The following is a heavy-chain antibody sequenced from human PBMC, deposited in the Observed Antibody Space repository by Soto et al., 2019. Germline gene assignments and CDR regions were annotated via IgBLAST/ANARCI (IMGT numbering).Heavy chain of an antibody. V-gene: IGHV5-51*01. D-gene: IGHD3-9*01. J-gene: IGHJ5*02. Sequence: GESLKISCKGSGYSFTSYWIGWVRQMPGKGLEWMGIIYPGDSDTRYSPSFQGQVTISADKSISTAYLQWSSLKASDTAMYYCARLRLRYFDWQGGPNLFAPRGQGTLVTVSS. CDR3: ARLRLRYFDWQGGPNLFAP. CDR2: IYPGDSDT. CDR1: GYSFTSYW.